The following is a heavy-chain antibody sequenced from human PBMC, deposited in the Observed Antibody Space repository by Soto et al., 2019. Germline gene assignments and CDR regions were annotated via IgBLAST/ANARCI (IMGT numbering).Heavy chain of an antibody. J-gene: IGHJ6*02. CDR1: GFTFSSYS. CDR2: ISSSSSYI. CDR3: ARDREVYGMDV. V-gene: IGHV3-21*01. Sequence: GSLRLSCAASGFTFSSYSMNWVRQAPGKGLEWVSSISSSSSYIYYADSVKGRFTISRDNAKNSLYLQMNSLRAEDTAVYYCARDREVYGMDVWGQGTTVTVSS.